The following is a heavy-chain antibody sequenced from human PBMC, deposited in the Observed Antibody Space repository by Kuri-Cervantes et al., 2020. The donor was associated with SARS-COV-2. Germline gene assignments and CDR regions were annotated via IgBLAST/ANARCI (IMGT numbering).Heavy chain of an antibody. Sequence: SVKVSCKPSGGTLSTYDITWVRQAPGQGLEWIGGIIPFVTSPYYAQKFQGRVTIATDASTGTAYMELSSLISEDTAMYYCAGQDDYDRSGLTWAFDIWGHGTMVTVSS. D-gene: IGHD3-22*01. J-gene: IGHJ3*02. CDR2: IIPFVTSP. V-gene: IGHV1-69*05. CDR1: GGTLSTYD. CDR3: AGQDDYDRSGLTWAFDI.